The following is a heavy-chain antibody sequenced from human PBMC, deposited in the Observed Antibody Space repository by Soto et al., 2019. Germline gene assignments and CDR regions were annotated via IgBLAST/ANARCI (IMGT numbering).Heavy chain of an antibody. J-gene: IGHJ4*02. CDR1: GCSISSGDYH. D-gene: IGHD3-22*01. Sequence: PSETLSLTCTVSGCSISSGDYHWSWIRHPPGKGLEWIGYIYYSGSTSYNPSLRSRLTISVDTSKNQFSLRLTSVTAADTAVYYCAREDGSGYKFFDYWGQGTLVTVSS. CDR2: IYYSGST. V-gene: IGHV4-61*08. CDR3: AREDGSGYKFFDY.